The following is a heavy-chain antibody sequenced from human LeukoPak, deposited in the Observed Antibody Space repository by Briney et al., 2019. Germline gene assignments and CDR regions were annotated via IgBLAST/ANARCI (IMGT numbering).Heavy chain of an antibody. V-gene: IGHV4-34*01. CDR3: AREDPYYYYGMDV. CDR2: INHSGST. J-gene: IGHJ6*02. CDR1: GGSFSGYY. Sequence: PSETLSLTCAVYGGSFSGYYWSWIRQPPGKGLEWIGEINHSGSTNYNPSLKSRVTISVDTSKNQFSLKLSSVTAADTAVYYCAREDPYYYYGMDVWGQGTTVTVSS.